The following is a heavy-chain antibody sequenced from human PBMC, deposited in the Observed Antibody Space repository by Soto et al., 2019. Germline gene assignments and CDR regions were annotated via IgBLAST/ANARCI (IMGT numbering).Heavy chain of an antibody. CDR1: GYSFNNNW. CDR3: ARVIALGGLSYETFEV. CDR2: IYPSYSDT. J-gene: IGHJ3*01. Sequence: GESLKISCKGSGYSFNNNWIVWVRQMPGKGLEWTGIIYPSYSDTTYSPSFQGHVTISADRSITTAYLQWSSLKASDTAVYYCARVIALGGLSYETFEVWGQGTMVTVS. D-gene: IGHD3-16*01. V-gene: IGHV5-51*01.